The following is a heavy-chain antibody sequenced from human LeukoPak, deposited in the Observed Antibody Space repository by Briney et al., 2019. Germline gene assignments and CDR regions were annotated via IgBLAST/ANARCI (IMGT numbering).Heavy chain of an antibody. CDR3: ARGPWFDP. Sequence: SVKVSCNASGGTFSRYAISWVRQAPGQGLEWMGRIIPIVGTANYAQKLQGRVTITTDESTSTAYMELSSLRSEDTAVYYGARGPWFDPWGQGTLVTVSS. V-gene: IGHV1-69*05. J-gene: IGHJ5*02. CDR1: GGTFSRYA. CDR2: IIPIVGTA.